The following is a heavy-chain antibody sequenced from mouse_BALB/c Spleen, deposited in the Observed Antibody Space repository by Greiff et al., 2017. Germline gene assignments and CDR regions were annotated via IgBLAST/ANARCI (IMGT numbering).Heavy chain of an antibody. D-gene: IGHD2-3*01. CDR2: IWGDGST. J-gene: IGHJ3*01. CDR1: GFSLTDYG. Sequence: VMLVESGPGLVAPSQSLSITCTVSGFSLTDYGVSWIRQPPGKGLEWLGMIWGDGSTDYNSALKSRLSISKDNSKSQVFLKMNSLQTDDTARYYCARDQRAYDGYPYWGQGTLVTVSA. CDR3: ARDQRAYDGYPY. V-gene: IGHV2-6-7*01.